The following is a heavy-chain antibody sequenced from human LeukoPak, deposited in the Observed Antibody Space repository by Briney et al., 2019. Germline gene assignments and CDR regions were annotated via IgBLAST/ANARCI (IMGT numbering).Heavy chain of an antibody. V-gene: IGHV3-23*01. Sequence: GGSLRLSCAASGFTFSSYAMSWVRQAPGKGLEWVSAISGSGGSTYYADSVKGRFTISRDNAKNTLYLQMNSLRAEDTAVYYCARGNYYGRDYWGQGTLVTVSS. CDR3: ARGNYYGRDY. CDR1: GFTFSSYA. CDR2: ISGSGGST. D-gene: IGHD3-10*02. J-gene: IGHJ4*02.